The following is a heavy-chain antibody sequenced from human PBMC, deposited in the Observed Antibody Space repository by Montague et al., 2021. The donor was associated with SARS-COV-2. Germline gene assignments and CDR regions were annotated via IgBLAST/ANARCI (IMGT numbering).Heavy chain of an antibody. V-gene: IGHV3-23*01. J-gene: IGHJ4*02. CDR2: ISGGDDKT. Sequence: SLRLSCAASGFTFSNYGMSWVRQAPGKGLEWVSAISGGDDKTFYANSVRGRFTISRDNFKNTLYLQMNSLRAEDTAVYYCAKEPISGVRTSPFDFWGQGTLVTGSS. D-gene: IGHD3-10*01. CDR1: GFTFSNYG. CDR3: AKEPISGVRTSPFDF.